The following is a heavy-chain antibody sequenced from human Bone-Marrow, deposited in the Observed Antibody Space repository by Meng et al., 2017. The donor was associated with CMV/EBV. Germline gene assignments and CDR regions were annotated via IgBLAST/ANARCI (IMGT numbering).Heavy chain of an antibody. CDR1: GGSISSSSYC. Sequence: SETLSLTCTVSGGSISSSSYCWGWIRQPPGKGLEWIGSIYYSGSTYYNPSLKSRVTISVDTSKNQFSLKLSSVTAADTAVYYCARRGLDYSIFNWGQGTLVTVSS. V-gene: IGHV4-39*07. D-gene: IGHD4-11*01. CDR3: ARRGLDYSIFN. J-gene: IGHJ4*02. CDR2: IYYSGST.